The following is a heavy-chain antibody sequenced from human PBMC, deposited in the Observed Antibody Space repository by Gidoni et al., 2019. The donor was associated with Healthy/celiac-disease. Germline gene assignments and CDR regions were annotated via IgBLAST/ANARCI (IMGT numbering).Heavy chain of an antibody. J-gene: IGHJ6*02. CDR3: ATDGITMVRGVIITFPYYYGMDV. Sequence: QVQLVQSGAEVKKPGASVKVSCTVSGYTLTELSMHWVRQAPGKGLEWMGGFDPEDGETIYAQKFQGRVTMTEDTSTDTAYMELSSLRSEDTAVYYCATDGITMVRGVIITFPYYYGMDVWGQGTTVTVSS. CDR1: GYTLTELS. D-gene: IGHD3-10*01. V-gene: IGHV1-24*01. CDR2: FDPEDGET.